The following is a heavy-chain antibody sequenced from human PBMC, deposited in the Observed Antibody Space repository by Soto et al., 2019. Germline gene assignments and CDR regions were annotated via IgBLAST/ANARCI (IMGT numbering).Heavy chain of an antibody. V-gene: IGHV3-74*01. CDR3: VRYPRSVGGSYRPDY. CDR1: GFTFSSYW. J-gene: IGHJ4*02. Sequence: EVQLVESGGGLVQPGGSLRLSCAASGFTFSSYWMHWVRQVPEKGLVWVSRINSDGSITNYADDVKGRFTISRNNVKNTLYLKMNRLRAEDTAVYYCVRYPRSVGGSYRPDYWGQGTLVTVSS. CDR2: INSDGSIT. D-gene: IGHD3-16*02.